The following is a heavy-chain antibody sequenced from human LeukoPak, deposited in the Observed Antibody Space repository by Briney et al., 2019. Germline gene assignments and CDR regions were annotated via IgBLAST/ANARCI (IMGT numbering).Heavy chain of an antibody. D-gene: IGHD3-22*01. Sequence: GGSLRLSCAASGFTFSSYAMHWVRQAPGKGLEWVAVISYDGSNKYYADSVKGRFTISRDNSKNTLYLQMNSLRAEDTAVYYCARDPAMIVVVITSPYFDHWGQGTLVTVPS. J-gene: IGHJ4*02. CDR3: ARDPAMIVVVITSPYFDH. V-gene: IGHV3-30-3*01. CDR1: GFTFSSYA. CDR2: ISYDGSNK.